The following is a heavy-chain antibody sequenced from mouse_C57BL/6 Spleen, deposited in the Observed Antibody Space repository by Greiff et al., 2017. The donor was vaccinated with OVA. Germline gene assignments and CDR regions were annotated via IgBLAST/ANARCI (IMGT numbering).Heavy chain of an antibody. CDR3: TRGDYGNYVLYYAMDY. V-gene: IGHV1-15*01. CDR1: GYTFTDYE. Sequence: VQVVESGAELVRPGASVTLSCKASGYTFTDYEMHWVKQTPVHGLEWIGAIDPETGGTAYNQKFKGKAILTADKSSSTAYMELRSLTSEDSAVYYCTRGDYGNYVLYYAMDYWGQGTSVTVSS. CDR2: IDPETGGT. J-gene: IGHJ4*01. D-gene: IGHD2-1*01.